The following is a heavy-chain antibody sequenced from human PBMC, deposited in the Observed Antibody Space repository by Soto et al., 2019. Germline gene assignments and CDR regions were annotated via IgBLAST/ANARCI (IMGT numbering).Heavy chain of an antibody. D-gene: IGHD3-3*01. CDR2: IYHSGST. V-gene: IGHV4-34*01. J-gene: IGHJ6*02. CDR1: GGSFSGYY. Sequence: WETLSLTCAVYGGSFSGYYLSWIRQPPGKGLEWIGEIYHSGSTNYNPSLKSRVTISVDTSKNQFSLKLSSVTAADTAVYYCARDLKIWSGYNTYYYGMDVWGQETTVTVSS. CDR3: ARDLKIWSGYNTYYYGMDV.